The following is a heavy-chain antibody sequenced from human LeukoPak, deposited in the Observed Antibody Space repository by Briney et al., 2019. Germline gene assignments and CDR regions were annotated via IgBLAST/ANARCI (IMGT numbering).Heavy chain of an antibody. Sequence: GRSLRLSCAASGFTFSSYGMHWVRQAPGKGLEWVAVISSDGNSKYFPDSVKGRFTISRDNSKNTLYLQMNSLRAEDTAVYYCAKDFLGGSLPSGWFDPWGQGTLVTVSS. V-gene: IGHV3-30*18. J-gene: IGHJ5*02. CDR3: AKDFLGGSLPSGWFDP. CDR1: GFTFSSYG. CDR2: ISSDGNSK. D-gene: IGHD1-26*01.